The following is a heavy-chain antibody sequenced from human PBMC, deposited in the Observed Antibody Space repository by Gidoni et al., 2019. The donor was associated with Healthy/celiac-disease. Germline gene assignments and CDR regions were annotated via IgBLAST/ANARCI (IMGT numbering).Heavy chain of an antibody. Sequence: QVQLVESGGGVVQPGRSLRLPCAASGFTFSSYAMPWVRQAPGKGLEWVAVISYDGSNKYYADSVKGRFTISRDNSKNTLYLQMNSLRAEDTAVYYCARDPSDYDFWSGYSSFFDYWGQGTLVTVSS. CDR3: ARDPSDYDFWSGYSSFFDY. D-gene: IGHD3-3*01. J-gene: IGHJ4*02. CDR2: ISYDGSNK. V-gene: IGHV3-30-3*01. CDR1: GFTFSSYA.